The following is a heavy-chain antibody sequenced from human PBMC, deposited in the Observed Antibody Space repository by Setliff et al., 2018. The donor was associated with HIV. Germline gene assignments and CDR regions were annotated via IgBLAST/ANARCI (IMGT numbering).Heavy chain of an antibody. Sequence: PSETLSLTCAVYGGSFSGHYWSWIRQPPGKGLEWIGEINHIGGNMNHNPSLKSRVTISVDTSKKQFSLKLDSVNAADTAVYYCARWHDSSGWFFYYGMDVWGQGTTVTVSS. CDR1: GGSFSGHY. D-gene: IGHD6-19*01. CDR3: ARWHDSSGWFFYYGMDV. V-gene: IGHV4-34*01. CDR2: INHIGGN. J-gene: IGHJ6*02.